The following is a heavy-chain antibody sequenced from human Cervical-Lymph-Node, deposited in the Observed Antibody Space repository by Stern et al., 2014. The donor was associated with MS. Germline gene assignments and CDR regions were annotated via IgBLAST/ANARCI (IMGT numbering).Heavy chain of an antibody. CDR3: ARDHSGYSSGWHHFDY. Sequence: VQLVQSGPEVKKPGASVKVSCKASGYTFMSFGISWVRQAPGQGLEWMGGISVFNGDTNYAHKVQDRVTMTTDTSTSIAYMELRSLRSDDTAVYYCARDHSGYSSGWHHFDYWGQGTLVTVSS. CDR2: ISVFNGDT. V-gene: IGHV1-18*01. D-gene: IGHD6-19*01. J-gene: IGHJ4*02. CDR1: GYTFMSFG.